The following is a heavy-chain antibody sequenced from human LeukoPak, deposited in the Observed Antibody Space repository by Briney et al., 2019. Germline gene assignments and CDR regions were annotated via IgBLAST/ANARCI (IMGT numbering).Heavy chain of an antibody. V-gene: IGHV4-4*07. Sequence: SETLSLTCTVSGGSISSYYWSWIRQPAGKGLEWIGRIYTSGSTNYNPSLKSRVTMSVDTSKNQFSLKLSSVTAADTAVYYCARDRGYYYDSSGYYDWFDPWGQGTPVTVSS. CDR3: ARDRGYYYDSSGYYDWFDP. CDR2: IYTSGST. J-gene: IGHJ5*02. D-gene: IGHD3-22*01. CDR1: GGSISSYY.